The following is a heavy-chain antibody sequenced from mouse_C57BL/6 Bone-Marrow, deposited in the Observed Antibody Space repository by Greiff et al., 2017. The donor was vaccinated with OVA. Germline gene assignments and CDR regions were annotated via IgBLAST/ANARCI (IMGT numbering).Heavy chain of an antibody. CDR1: GYTFTDYY. CDR2: IYPGSGNT. Sequence: QVQLQQSGAELVRPGASVKLSCKASGYTFTDYYINWVKQRPGQGLEWIARIYPGSGNTYYNEKFKGKATLTAEKSSSTAYMPLRSLTSEVSAVYFCERAWAWCAYGGRGTRVTVSA. J-gene: IGHJ3*01. V-gene: IGHV1-76*01. D-gene: IGHD3-3*01. CDR3: ERAWAWCAY.